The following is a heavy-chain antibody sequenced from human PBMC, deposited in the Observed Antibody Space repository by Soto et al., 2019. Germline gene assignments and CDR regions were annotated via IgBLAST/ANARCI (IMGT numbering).Heavy chain of an antibody. CDR3: ARVFPDGWVEPGVVRGYLDT. V-gene: IGHV1-69*01. J-gene: IGHJ4*02. CDR2: IIPIFGTI. D-gene: IGHD3-10*01. CDR1: VEFFSNYG. Sequence: QAQLVQSGAEVKESGSSVKVSCKASVEFFSNYGISWVRQSPGQGLEWMGGIIPIFGTISYAEKFQGRVTITADESTNTVYMQLRSLRSADTAVYYVARVFPDGWVEPGVVRGYLDTWGRVTLVTVSS.